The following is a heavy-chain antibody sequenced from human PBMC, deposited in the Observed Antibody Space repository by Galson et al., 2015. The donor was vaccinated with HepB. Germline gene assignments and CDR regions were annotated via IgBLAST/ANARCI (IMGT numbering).Heavy chain of an antibody. Sequence: SLRLSCAASGFTFSSYAMSWVRQAPGKGLEWVSGISGSGGSTYYADSVKGRFTISRANSKNPVYLQMNSLRDEDTAVYYCAKTTAEDAFDIWGQGTMVTVSS. J-gene: IGHJ3*02. D-gene: IGHD1-14*01. V-gene: IGHV3-23*01. CDR1: GFTFSSYA. CDR3: AKTTAEDAFDI. CDR2: ISGSGGST.